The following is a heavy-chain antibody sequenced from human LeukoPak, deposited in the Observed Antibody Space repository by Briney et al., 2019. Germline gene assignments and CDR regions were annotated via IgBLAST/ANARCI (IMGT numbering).Heavy chain of an antibody. CDR3: ARGTVTTGGYYYYYMDV. J-gene: IGHJ6*03. CDR2: LSAYNGNT. D-gene: IGHD4-17*01. V-gene: IGHV1-18*01. CDR1: GYTFTSYG. Sequence: GASVKVSCKASGYTFTSYGISWVRQAPGQGLEWMGWLSAYNGNTNYAQKLQGRVTMTTDTSTSTAYMELRSLRSDDTAVYYCARGTVTTGGYYYYYMDVWGKGTTVTVSS.